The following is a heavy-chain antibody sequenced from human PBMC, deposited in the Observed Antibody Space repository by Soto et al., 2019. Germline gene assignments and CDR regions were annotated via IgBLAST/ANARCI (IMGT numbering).Heavy chain of an antibody. J-gene: IGHJ4*02. CDR1: GFTFSSYA. CDR3: ARGLDY. V-gene: IGHV3-30-3*01. Sequence: GRSLRLSCAASGFTFSSYAMHWVRQAPGKGLEWVAVISYDGSNKYYADSVKGRFTISRDNSKDTLYLQMNSLRAEDTAAYYCARGLDYWGQGTLVTVSS. CDR2: ISYDGSNK.